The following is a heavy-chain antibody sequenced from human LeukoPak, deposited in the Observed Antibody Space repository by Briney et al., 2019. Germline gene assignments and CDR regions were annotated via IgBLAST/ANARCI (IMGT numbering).Heavy chain of an antibody. J-gene: IGHJ4*02. CDR3: ARALGYSDSSGYYYYFDD. Sequence: GGSLRLSCAASGFTFSSYAMSWVRQAPGKGLEWVSSISSSTYYIYYADSVKGRFTISRDNAKNSLYLQMNSLRAEDTAVYYCARALGYSDSSGYYYYFDDWGQGTLVTVSS. CDR1: GFTFSSYA. D-gene: IGHD3-22*01. V-gene: IGHV3-21*01. CDR2: ISSSTYYI.